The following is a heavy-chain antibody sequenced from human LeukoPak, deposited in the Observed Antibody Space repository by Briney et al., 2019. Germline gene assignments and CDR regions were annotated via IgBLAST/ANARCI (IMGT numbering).Heavy chain of an antibody. J-gene: IGHJ4*02. V-gene: IGHV4-39*07. CDR3: ARAPGIAAAGTLPGGF. CDR2: IYYSGST. CDR1: GGSISSSSYY. Sequence: PSETLSLTCTVSGGSISSSSYYWGWIRQPPGKGLEWIGSIYYSGSTYYNPSLKSRVTISVDTSKNQFSLKLSSVTAADTAVYYCARAPGIAAAGTLPGGFWGQGTLVTVSS. D-gene: IGHD6-13*01.